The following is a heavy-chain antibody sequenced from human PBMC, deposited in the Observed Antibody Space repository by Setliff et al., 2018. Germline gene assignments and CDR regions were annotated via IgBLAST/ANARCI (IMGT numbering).Heavy chain of an antibody. CDR1: GYTFTSHY. CDR3: ARDVFPYHYEGAFDI. V-gene: IGHV1-46*01. D-gene: IGHD3-22*01. Sequence: ASVKVSCKASGYTFTSHYTHWVRQAPGLGLEWMGTINPSSGRTSYAQKFLGRVTMTRDTSTSTVYRDMSSLRSEGTAVYYCARDVFPYHYEGAFDIWGQGTMVTVSS. J-gene: IGHJ3*02. CDR2: INPSSGRT.